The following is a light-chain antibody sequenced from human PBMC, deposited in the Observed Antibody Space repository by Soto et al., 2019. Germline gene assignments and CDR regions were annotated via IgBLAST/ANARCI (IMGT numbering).Light chain of an antibody. CDR1: SGHSTYI. Sequence: QPVLTQSSSASASLGSSVKLTCTLSSGHSTYIIAWHQQQPGKAPRYLMKLEGSGSYNKGSGVPDRFSGSSSGAERYLTISHLQFEDEGDYYCETWDSHTRVFGDGTKLTVL. V-gene: IGLV4-60*02. CDR2: LEGSGSY. J-gene: IGLJ3*02. CDR3: ETWDSHTRV.